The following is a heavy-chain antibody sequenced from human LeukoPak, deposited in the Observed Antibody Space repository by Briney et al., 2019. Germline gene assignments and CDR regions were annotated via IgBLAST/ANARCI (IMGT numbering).Heavy chain of an antibody. D-gene: IGHD6-19*01. J-gene: IGHJ4*02. CDR3: AKSHSSGWLWGNFDY. Sequence: AGGTLRLSCAASGFTFSSYGMSWVRQAPGKGLEWVSAISGSGGSTYYADSVKGRFTISRDNSKNTLYLQMNSLRAEDTAVYYCAKSHSSGWLWGNFDYWGQGTLVTVSS. V-gene: IGHV3-23*01. CDR2: ISGSGGST. CDR1: GFTFSSYG.